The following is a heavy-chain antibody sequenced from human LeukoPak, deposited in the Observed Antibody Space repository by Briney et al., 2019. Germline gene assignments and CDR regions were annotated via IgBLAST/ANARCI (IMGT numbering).Heavy chain of an antibody. Sequence: GSLRLSCAASGFTFSSYSMNWVRQAPGKGLEWVSSISSSSSYIYYADSVKGRFTISRDNAKNSLYLQMNSLRAEDTAVYYCASPAGSYADAFDIWGQGTMVTVSS. D-gene: IGHD1-26*01. CDR3: ASPAGSYADAFDI. V-gene: IGHV3-21*01. CDR1: GFTFSSYS. J-gene: IGHJ3*02. CDR2: ISSSSSYI.